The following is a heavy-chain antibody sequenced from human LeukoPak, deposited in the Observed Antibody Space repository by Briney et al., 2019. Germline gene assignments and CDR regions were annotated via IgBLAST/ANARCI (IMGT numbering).Heavy chain of an antibody. D-gene: IGHD7-27*01. Sequence: ASVKVSCKASGYTFTSYGISWVRQAPGQGLEWMGWISAYNGNTNYAQKLQGRVTMTTDTSTSTAYMELRSLRSDDTAVYYRARDFAWGSGGAPIDDNWLDPWGQGTLVTVSS. V-gene: IGHV1-18*01. CDR1: GYTFTSYG. CDR3: ARDFAWGSGGAPIDDNWLDP. J-gene: IGHJ5*02. CDR2: ISAYNGNT.